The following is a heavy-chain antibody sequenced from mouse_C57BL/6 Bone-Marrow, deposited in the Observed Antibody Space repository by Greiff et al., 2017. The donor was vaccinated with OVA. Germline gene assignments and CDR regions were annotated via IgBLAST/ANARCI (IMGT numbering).Heavy chain of an antibody. J-gene: IGHJ1*03. CDR3: AGDLWYFDV. Sequence: EVNVVESEGGLVQPGSSMKLSCTASGFTFSDYYMAWVRQVPEKGLEWVANINYDGSSTYYLDSLKSRFIISRDNAKNILYLQMSSLKSEDTATYYCAGDLWYFDVWGTGTTVTVSS. CDR2: INYDGSST. CDR1: GFTFSDYY. V-gene: IGHV5-16*01.